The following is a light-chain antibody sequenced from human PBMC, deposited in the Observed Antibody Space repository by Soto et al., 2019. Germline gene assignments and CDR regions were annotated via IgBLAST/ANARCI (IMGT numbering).Light chain of an antibody. J-gene: IGKJ1*01. CDR2: AAS. CDR1: ESIRNN. CDR3: QQTYSTPRGA. V-gene: IGKV1-39*01. Sequence: DIQMTQSPSSLSASVGDRVTITCRASESIRNNLNWYKQKPGKAPKLLIYAASTLQGGVPSRFSGGGSGTEFTLTIGSLQPEDFTTYYCQQTYSTPRGAFGQGTKVEFK.